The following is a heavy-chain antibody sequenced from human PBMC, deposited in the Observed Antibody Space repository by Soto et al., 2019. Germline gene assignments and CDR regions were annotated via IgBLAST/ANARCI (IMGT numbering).Heavy chain of an antibody. V-gene: IGHV3-15*07. J-gene: IGHJ4*02. CDR3: TTPPRRVMAKDDH. CDR1: SVSNAW. D-gene: IGHD2-8*01. Sequence: SVSNAWMNWVRQAPGTGLEWVGRIKSKTDGGTTDYAAPVKGRFTISRDDSKNTLYLQMNSLKTEDTAVYYCTTPPRRVMAKDDHWGQGTLVTVAS. CDR2: IKSKTDGGTT.